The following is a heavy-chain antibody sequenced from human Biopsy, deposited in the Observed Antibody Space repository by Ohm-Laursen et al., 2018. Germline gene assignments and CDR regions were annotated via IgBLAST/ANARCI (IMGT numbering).Heavy chain of an antibody. CDR1: GYTLTELS. CDR3: AADINVWNVNY. V-gene: IGHV1-24*01. D-gene: IGHD1-1*01. Sequence: SVTVSCKVSGYTLTELSMHWVRQAPGKGLEWMGGFAPENGKTVYTQNFQARVSMTEDTSTDTAYMELRSLRSEDTAVYYCAADINVWNVNYWGQGTQVTVSS. J-gene: IGHJ4*02. CDR2: FAPENGKT.